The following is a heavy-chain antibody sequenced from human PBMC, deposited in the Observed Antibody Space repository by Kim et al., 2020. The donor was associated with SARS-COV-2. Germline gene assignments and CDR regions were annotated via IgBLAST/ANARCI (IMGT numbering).Heavy chain of an antibody. J-gene: IGHJ4*02. Sequence: TNYAQKFQERVSITRDMSTSTGYMELSSLRSEDTAVYYCAALRGYSYGDYWGQGTLVTVSS. D-gene: IGHD5-18*01. V-gene: IGHV1-58*01. CDR2: T. CDR3: AALRGYSYGDY.